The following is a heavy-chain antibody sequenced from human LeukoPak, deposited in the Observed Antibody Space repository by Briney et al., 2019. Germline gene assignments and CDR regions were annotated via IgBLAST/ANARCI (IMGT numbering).Heavy chain of an antibody. CDR1: GYTLTELS. CDR2: FDPEDGET. D-gene: IGHD5-24*01. J-gene: IGHJ5*02. CDR3: ARDLRNTREIEFDP. V-gene: IGHV1-24*01. Sequence: ASVKVSCKVSGYTLTELSMHWVRQAPGKGLEWVGGFDPEDGETIYAQKFQGRVTITADESTSTAYMELSSLRSEDTAVYYCARDLRNTREIEFDPWGQGTLVTVSS.